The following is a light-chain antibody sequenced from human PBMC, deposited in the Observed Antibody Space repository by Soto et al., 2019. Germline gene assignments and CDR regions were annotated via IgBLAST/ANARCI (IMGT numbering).Light chain of an antibody. CDR2: GAS. V-gene: IGKV3-15*01. CDR3: QQYPNWPPIT. J-gene: IGKJ5*01. Sequence: EIVVTQSRDALLLSLGEGATLSCGSSQSVSSHLAWYQHKPGQAPRLLIYGASTRASGIPARFSGSGSETDFTLTISSLQSEDSAVYYCQQYPNWPPITFGQGTRLEIK. CDR1: QSVSSH.